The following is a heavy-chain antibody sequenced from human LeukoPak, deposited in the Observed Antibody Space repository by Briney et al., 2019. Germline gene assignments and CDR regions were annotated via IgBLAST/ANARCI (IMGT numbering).Heavy chain of an antibody. D-gene: IGHD3-22*01. J-gene: IGHJ6*02. V-gene: IGHV3-33*01. CDR3: ARGQTPYYDSSGYYSDYYGMDV. Sequence: PGGSLRLSCAASGFTFSSYGMHWVRQAPGKGLEWVAVIWYDGSNKYYADSVKGRFTISRDNSKNTLYLQMNSLRAEDTAVYYCARGQTPYYDSSGYYSDYYGMDVWGQGTTVTVSS. CDR2: IWYDGSNK. CDR1: GFTFSSYG.